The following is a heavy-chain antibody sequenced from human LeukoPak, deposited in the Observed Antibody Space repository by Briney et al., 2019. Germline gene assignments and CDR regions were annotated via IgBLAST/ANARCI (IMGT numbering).Heavy chain of an antibody. CDR3: TRMMYCSGGSCSFDY. D-gene: IGHD2-15*01. Sequence: GRSLRLSCTASGFTFGDYAMNWVRQAPGKGLEWVGFITSKAYGGTTQYAASMKDRFTISRDDSKSIAYLQMTSLKTKDTAVYYCTRMMYCSGGSCSFDYWAREPWSPSPQ. V-gene: IGHV3-49*04. CDR1: GFTFGDYA. CDR2: ITSKAYGGTT. J-gene: IGHJ4*02.